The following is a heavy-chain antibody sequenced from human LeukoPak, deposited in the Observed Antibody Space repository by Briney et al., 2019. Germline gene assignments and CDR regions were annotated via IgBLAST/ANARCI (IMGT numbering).Heavy chain of an antibody. D-gene: IGHD2-15*01. CDR1: GFTFKNYA. J-gene: IGHJ4*02. CDR2: ISGSDTTT. V-gene: IGHV3-23*01. CDR3: AKVDWRSDCSAGSCPN. Sequence: GGSLRLSCAASGFTFKNYAMSWIRQAPGKGLEWVSVISGSEWVSVISGSDTTTYYADSVKGRFTISRDDSKNTLYLQMNSLRAEDMAVYYCAKVDWRSDCSAGSCPNWGQGTLVTVSS.